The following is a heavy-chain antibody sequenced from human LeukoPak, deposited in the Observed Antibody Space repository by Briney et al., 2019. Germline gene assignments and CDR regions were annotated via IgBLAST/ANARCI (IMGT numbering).Heavy chain of an antibody. D-gene: IGHD3-16*02. CDR1: GYTLTELS. J-gene: IGHJ4*02. CDR3: ATPWGLGELSLLNY. CDR2: FDPEDGET. V-gene: IGHV1-24*01. Sequence: ASVKVSCKVSGYTLTELSMHWVRQAPGKGLEWMGGFDPEDGETIYAQKFQGRVTMTEDTSTDTAYMELSSLRSEDTAVYCCATPWGLGELSLLNYWGQGTLVTVSS.